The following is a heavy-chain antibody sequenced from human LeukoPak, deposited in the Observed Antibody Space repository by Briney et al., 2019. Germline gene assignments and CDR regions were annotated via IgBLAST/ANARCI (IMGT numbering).Heavy chain of an antibody. J-gene: IGHJ4*02. CDR3: ARVDIDIVVVTAADFDY. Sequence: SETLSLTCTVSGGSISSYYWSWIRQPPGKGLEWIGYIYYSGSTNYNPSLKSRVTISVDTSKNQFSLKLSSVTAADTAVYYCARVDIDIVVVTAADFDYWGQGTLVTVSS. V-gene: IGHV4-59*01. CDR2: IYYSGST. D-gene: IGHD2-21*02. CDR1: GGSISSYY.